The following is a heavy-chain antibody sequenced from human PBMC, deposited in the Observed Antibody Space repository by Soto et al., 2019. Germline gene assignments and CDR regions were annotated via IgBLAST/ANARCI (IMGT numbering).Heavy chain of an antibody. CDR1: GVSISSGGYY. J-gene: IGHJ4*02. Sequence: QVQLQESGPGLVKPSQTLSLTCTVSGVSISSGGYYWSWIRQHPGKCLEWIGYIYYSGSTYYNPSLKSRVTISVDTSKNQFSLKLSSVTAADTAVYYCARWYGGRWLQSYFDYWGQGTLVTVSS. CDR3: ARWYGGRWLQSYFDY. CDR2: IYYSGST. V-gene: IGHV4-31*03. D-gene: IGHD1-26*01.